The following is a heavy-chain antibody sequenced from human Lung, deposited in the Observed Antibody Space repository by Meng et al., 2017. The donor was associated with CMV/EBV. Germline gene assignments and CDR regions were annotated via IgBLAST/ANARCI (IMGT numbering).Heavy chain of an antibody. CDR2: ISTTSTYI. V-gene: IGHV3-21*04. Sequence: GGSLRLSCAASGFTLSVYAMNWVRQTPGKGLEWVSSISTTSTYIYYSDSVKGRFTISRDNAKNSLYLQMSSLRAEDTALYYCARSWHAMDVWGQGTTVTVSS. CDR3: ARSWHAMDV. J-gene: IGHJ6*02. CDR1: GFTLSVYA.